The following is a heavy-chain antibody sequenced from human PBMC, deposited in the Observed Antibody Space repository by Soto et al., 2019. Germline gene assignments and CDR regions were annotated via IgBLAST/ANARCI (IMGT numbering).Heavy chain of an antibody. Sequence: GGSLRLSCAASGFTFSSYAMSWVRQAPGKGLEWVSAISGSGGSTYYADSVKGRFTISRDNSKNTLYLQMNSLRAEDTAVYYCARLAKSLVGRGDWFDPWGQGTLVTVSS. D-gene: IGHD2-21*01. CDR3: ARLAKSLVGRGDWFDP. V-gene: IGHV3-23*01. CDR1: GFTFSSYA. J-gene: IGHJ5*02. CDR2: ISGSGGST.